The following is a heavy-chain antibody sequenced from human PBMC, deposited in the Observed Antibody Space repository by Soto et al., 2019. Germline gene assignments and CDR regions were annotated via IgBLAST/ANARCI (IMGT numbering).Heavy chain of an antibody. D-gene: IGHD6-13*01. CDR1: GDSISNYY. CDR3: ARHLWVGSSWYLGAFDI. J-gene: IGHJ3*02. V-gene: IGHV4-59*08. Sequence: QVQLQESGPGLVKPSETLSLTCTVSGDSISNYYWSWIRQPPGKGLEWIGYIYYSGSTKYNPSLKSRVTISVDTSTKQFSLKLSSVTAADTAVYYCARHLWVGSSWYLGAFDIWGQGTMVTVSS. CDR2: IYYSGST.